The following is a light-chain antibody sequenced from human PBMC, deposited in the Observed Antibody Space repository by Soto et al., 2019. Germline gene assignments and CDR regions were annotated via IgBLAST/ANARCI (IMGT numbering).Light chain of an antibody. V-gene: IGKV1-5*01. CDR3: QQYNSYRT. J-gene: IGKJ1*01. CDR2: DAS. CDR1: QSISIW. Sequence: IQVTQSPSSLSASVGDRVTITCRARQSISIWLAWYQQKPGKAPKLLIYDASILESGVPSRFSGSGSGTEFTLTISSLQPDDFATYYCQQYNSYRTFGQGTKVDIK.